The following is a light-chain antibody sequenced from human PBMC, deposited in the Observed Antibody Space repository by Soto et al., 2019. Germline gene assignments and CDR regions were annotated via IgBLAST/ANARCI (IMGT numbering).Light chain of an antibody. CDR2: GAS. Sequence: IVLTQSPGTLSLSPGERVTLSCRASQSVTTRLAWYQHKPGQAPRLLMSGASSRASGVPVRFSGSGSGTAFTLTISRLEPEDFALYYCQQYGGSPITFGLGTRLEIK. CDR3: QQYGGSPIT. V-gene: IGKV3-20*01. J-gene: IGKJ5*01. CDR1: QSVTTR.